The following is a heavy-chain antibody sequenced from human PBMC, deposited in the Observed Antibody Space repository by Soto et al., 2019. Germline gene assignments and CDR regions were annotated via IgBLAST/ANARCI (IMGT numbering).Heavy chain of an antibody. J-gene: IGHJ3*02. Sequence: ASVKVSCKASGFTFTSSAVQWVRQARGQRLEWIGWIVVGSGNTNYAQKFQERVTITRDMSTSTAYMELSRLRSDDTAVYYCARGSQRWPKGADAFDIWGQGTMVTVSS. CDR3: ARGSQRWPKGADAFDI. D-gene: IGHD5-18*01. CDR1: GFTFTSSA. CDR2: IVVGSGNT. V-gene: IGHV1-58*01.